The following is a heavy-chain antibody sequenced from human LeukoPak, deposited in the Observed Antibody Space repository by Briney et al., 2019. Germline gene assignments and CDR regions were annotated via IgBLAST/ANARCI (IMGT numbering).Heavy chain of an antibody. CDR3: AKDSPTYSSSYFGY. Sequence: RGSLRLSCAASGFTFDDYTMHCVRQAPGKGLEWVSLISWDGGSTYYADSVKGRFTISRDNSKNSLYLQMNSLRTEDTALYYCAKDSPTYSSSYFGYWGQGTLVTVSS. J-gene: IGHJ4*02. D-gene: IGHD6-6*01. CDR2: ISWDGGST. CDR1: GFTFDDYT. V-gene: IGHV3-43*01.